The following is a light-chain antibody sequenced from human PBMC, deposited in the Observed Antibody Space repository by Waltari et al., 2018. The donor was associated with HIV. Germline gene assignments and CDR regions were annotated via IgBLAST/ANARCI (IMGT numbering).Light chain of an antibody. CDR3: QQSYRTLT. Sequence: DIQMTQSPSSLSASVGDRVTITCRASQSISTYLNWYQQKPGEAPKLLIYAASSLQSGVPSRFSGSGSGTDFTLTISNLQPEDFAIYYCQQSYRTLTFGGGTKMDIK. V-gene: IGKV1-39*01. J-gene: IGKJ4*01. CDR2: AAS. CDR1: QSISTY.